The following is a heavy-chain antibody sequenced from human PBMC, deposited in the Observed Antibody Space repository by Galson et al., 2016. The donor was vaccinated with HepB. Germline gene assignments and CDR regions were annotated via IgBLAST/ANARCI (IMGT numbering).Heavy chain of an antibody. J-gene: IGHJ4*02. CDR1: GFTFTNYW. V-gene: IGHV3-7*01. CDR2: ISPDGGEK. D-gene: IGHD1-1*01. CDR3: AGGTVATGGTRRFDY. Sequence: SLRLSCAASGFTFTNYWMNWVRQTPGKGLEWVANISPDGGEKYSVDAVKGRITISRDNAKTSLSVQMNSLRSDDTAVYYCAGGTVATGGTRRFDYWGQGTLVTVSS.